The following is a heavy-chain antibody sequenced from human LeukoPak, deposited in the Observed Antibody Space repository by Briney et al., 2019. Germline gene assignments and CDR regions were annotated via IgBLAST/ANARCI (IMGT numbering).Heavy chain of an antibody. V-gene: IGHV3-73*01. J-gene: IGHJ4*02. Sequence: GGSLRLSCAASGFTFSGSALHWVRQASGKGLEWGGRIRSTANGYATAYAASVKGRFTISRDNAKHLLFLQMNSPRADYTAVYYCVRDKVVGATTGRLFDYWGPGNLVTVSS. CDR3: VRDKVVGATTGRLFDY. CDR2: IRSTANGYAT. CDR1: GFTFSGSA. D-gene: IGHD1-26*01.